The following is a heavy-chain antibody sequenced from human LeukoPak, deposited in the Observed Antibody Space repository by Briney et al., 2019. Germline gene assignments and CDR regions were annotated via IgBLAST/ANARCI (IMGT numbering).Heavy chain of an antibody. D-gene: IGHD3-3*01. CDR2: ISGSGGST. V-gene: IGHV3-23*01. Sequence: TGGSLRLSCAASGFTFSSYAMSWVRQAPGKGLEWVSAISGSGGSTYYADSVKGRFTISRDNSKNTLYLQMNSLRAEDTAVYYCAKCYYDFWSGYRAYYYYGMDVWGQGTTVTVSS. J-gene: IGHJ6*02. CDR3: AKCYYDFWSGYRAYYYYGMDV. CDR1: GFTFSSYA.